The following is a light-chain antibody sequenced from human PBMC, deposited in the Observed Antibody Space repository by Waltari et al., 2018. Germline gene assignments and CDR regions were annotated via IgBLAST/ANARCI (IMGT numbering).Light chain of an antibody. Sequence: QSALTQPPSASGSPGQSVTISCTGTRSDIGGYNYVSWYQQPPGKAPKLMLYEVSKRPSGVPDRFSGSKSGNTASLTVSGLQTEDEADYYCSSYAGSNTVIFGGGTKLTVL. J-gene: IGLJ2*01. V-gene: IGLV2-8*01. CDR3: SSYAGSNTVI. CDR1: RSDIGGYNY. CDR2: EVS.